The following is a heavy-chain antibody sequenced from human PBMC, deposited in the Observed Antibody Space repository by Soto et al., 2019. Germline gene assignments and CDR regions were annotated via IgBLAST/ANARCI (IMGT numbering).Heavy chain of an antibody. CDR1: GFHSISDR. Sequence: GGPLRCSSSAPGFHSISDRKTWDPQPPRKGLEWVSSISSSSSYIYYADSVKGRFTISRDNAKNSLYLQMNSLRAEDTAVYYCAVVAATDYYYYYGMDVWGQGTTVTSP. CDR2: ISSSSSYI. D-gene: IGHD2-15*01. V-gene: IGHV3-21*04. J-gene: IGHJ6*02. CDR3: AVVAATDYYYYYGMDV.